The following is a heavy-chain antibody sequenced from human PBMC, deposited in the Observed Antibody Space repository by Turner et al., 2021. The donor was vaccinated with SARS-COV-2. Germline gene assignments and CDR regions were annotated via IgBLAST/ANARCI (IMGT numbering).Heavy chain of an antibody. Sequence: QVQLPESGPGLVKPSETPSPPCTVSGGSISVYYWNWIRQPPGKGLEWIGYIYYSGSTNYNPSLKSRVTISVDTSKNQFSLKLSSVTAADTAVYYCARGLYFDWLPDYWGQGTLVTVSS. CDR2: IYYSGST. D-gene: IGHD3-9*01. V-gene: IGHV4-59*01. CDR1: GGSISVYY. CDR3: ARGLYFDWLPDY. J-gene: IGHJ4*02.